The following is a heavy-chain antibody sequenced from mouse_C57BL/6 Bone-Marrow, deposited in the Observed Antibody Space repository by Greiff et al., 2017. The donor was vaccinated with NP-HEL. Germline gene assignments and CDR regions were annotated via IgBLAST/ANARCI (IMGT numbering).Heavy chain of an antibody. D-gene: IGHD1-1*01. J-gene: IGHJ2*01. CDR1: GFNIKDDY. Sequence: EVQLQQSGAELVRPGASVKLSCTASGFNIKDDYMHWVKQRPEQGLEWIGWIDPENGDTEYASKFQGKATITADTAYNTAYLQLSSLTSEDTAVYYCTTDYYGSSLCYFDYWGQGTTLTVSS. CDR3: TTDYYGSSLCYFDY. CDR2: IDPENGDT. V-gene: IGHV14-4*01.